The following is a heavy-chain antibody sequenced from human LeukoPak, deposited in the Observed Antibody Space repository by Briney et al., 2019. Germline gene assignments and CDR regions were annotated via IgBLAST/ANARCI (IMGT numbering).Heavy chain of an antibody. V-gene: IGHV3-30*18. D-gene: IGHD3-22*01. CDR2: ISYDGSNK. CDR3: AKENGNYYDSSGYPSY. J-gene: IGHJ4*02. CDR1: GFTFSSYG. Sequence: PGGSLRLSCAASGFTFSSYGMHWVRQAPGKGLEWVAVISYDGSNKYYADSVKGRFTISRDNSKNTLYLQMNSLRAEDTAVYYCAKENGNYYDSSGYPSYWGQGTLVTVSS.